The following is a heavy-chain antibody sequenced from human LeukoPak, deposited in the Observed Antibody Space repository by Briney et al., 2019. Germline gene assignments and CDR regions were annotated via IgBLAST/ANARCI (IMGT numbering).Heavy chain of an antibody. V-gene: IGHV5-10-1*01. Sequence: AGGSLRISCKGSGYSFTSYWISWVRQMPGKGLEWMGRIDPSDSYTNYSPSFQGHVTISADKSISTAYLQWSSLKASDTAMYYCARAQSGSYDVDWFDPWGQGTLVTVSS. J-gene: IGHJ5*02. CDR3: ARAQSGSYDVDWFDP. D-gene: IGHD1-26*01. CDR2: IDPSDSYT. CDR1: GYSFTSYW.